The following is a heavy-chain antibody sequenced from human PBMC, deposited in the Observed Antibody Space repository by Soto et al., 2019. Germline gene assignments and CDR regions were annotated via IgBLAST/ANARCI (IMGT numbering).Heavy chain of an antibody. CDR3: ARDGYDGSGSPYPAY. Sequence: PSETLSLTCIVSGGSMSEYFWIWIRQSPGKGLEWIGYIYYLGSTDYNPSLKSRVTISVDTSKRQFSLRLTSVTAADTAVYYCARDGYDGSGSPYPAYWGPGTQVTVS. CDR2: IYYLGST. CDR1: GGSMSEYF. J-gene: IGHJ4*02. V-gene: IGHV4-59*01. D-gene: IGHD3-10*01.